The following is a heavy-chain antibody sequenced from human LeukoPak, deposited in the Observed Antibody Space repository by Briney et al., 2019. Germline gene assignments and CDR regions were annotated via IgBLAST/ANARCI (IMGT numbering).Heavy chain of an antibody. CDR3: ARGGALGMDV. D-gene: IGHD1-26*01. V-gene: IGHV3-11*01. CDR1: GFTFSDYY. J-gene: IGHJ6*02. CDR2: ISGVASDI. Sequence: PGGSLRFSCAASGFTFSDYYMTWIRQAPGKGLEWVSYISGVASDIYYGDSVKGRFTISRDNAKNSVYLQMNSLRAEDTAVYYCARGGALGMDVWGQGTTVTVSS.